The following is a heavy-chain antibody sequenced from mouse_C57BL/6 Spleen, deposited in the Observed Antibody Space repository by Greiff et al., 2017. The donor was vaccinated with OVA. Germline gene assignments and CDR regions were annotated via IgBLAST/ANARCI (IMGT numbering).Heavy chain of an antibody. J-gene: IGHJ3*01. D-gene: IGHD2-5*01. CDR3: TPAYYSNYDPFFAY. V-gene: IGHV6-6*01. CDR2: IRNKANNHAT. Sequence: EVNVVESGGGLVQPGGSMKLSCAASGFTFSDAWMDWVRQSPEKGLEWVAEIRNKANNHATYYAESVKGSFTISRDDSKSSVYLQMNSLRAEDTGIYYCTPAYYSNYDPFFAYWGQGTLVTVSA. CDR1: GFTFSDAW.